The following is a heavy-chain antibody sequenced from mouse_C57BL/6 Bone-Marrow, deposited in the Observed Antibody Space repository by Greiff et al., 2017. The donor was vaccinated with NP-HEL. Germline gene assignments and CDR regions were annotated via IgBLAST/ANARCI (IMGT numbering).Heavy chain of an antibody. CDR2: IRRKSSNYAT. Sequence: EVKLMESGGGLVQPKGSLKLSCAASGFTFNTYAMHWVRQAPGKGLEWVARIRRKSSNYATYYADSVKDRFTISRDDSQSMLYLQMNNLKTEDTAMYYCVRDYYGSSLWFAYWGQGTLVTVSA. J-gene: IGHJ3*01. V-gene: IGHV10-3*01. CDR3: VRDYYGSSLWFAY. D-gene: IGHD1-1*01. CDR1: GFTFNTYA.